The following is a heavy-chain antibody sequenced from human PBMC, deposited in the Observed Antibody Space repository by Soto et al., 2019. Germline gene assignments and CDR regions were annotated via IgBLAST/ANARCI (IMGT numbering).Heavy chain of an antibody. CDR1: GFTFSSYS. CDR2: ISSSSSTI. CDR3: AGGRRFYCSGGSCYPNIGPYYYYGMDV. J-gene: IGHJ6*02. D-gene: IGHD2-15*01. Sequence: LSLTCAASGFTFSSYSMNWVRQAPGKGLEWVSYISSSSSTIYYADSVKGRFTISRDNAKNSLYLQMNSLRDEDTAVYYCAGGRRFYCSGGSCYPNIGPYYYYGMDVWGQGTTVTVSS. V-gene: IGHV3-48*02.